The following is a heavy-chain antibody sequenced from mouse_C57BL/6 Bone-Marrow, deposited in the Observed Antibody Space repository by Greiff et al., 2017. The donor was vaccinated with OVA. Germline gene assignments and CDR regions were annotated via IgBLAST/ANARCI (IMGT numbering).Heavy chain of an antibody. CDR3: ARDVTSGAY. Sequence: EVKVVESGGGLVQSGRSLRLSCATSGFTFSDFYMEWVRQAPGKGLEWIAASRNKANDYTTEYSASVKGRFIVSRDTSQSILYLQMNALRAEDTAIYYCARDVTSGAYWGQGTLVTVSA. V-gene: IGHV7-1*01. CDR1: GFTFSDFY. J-gene: IGHJ3*01. CDR2: SRNKANDYTT. D-gene: IGHD3-1*01.